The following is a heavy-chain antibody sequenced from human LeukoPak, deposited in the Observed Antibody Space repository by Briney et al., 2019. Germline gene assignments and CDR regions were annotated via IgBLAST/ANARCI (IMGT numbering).Heavy chain of an antibody. J-gene: IGHJ4*02. CDR1: GGSISSHY. D-gene: IGHD1-14*01. Sequence: PSETLSLTCTASGGSISSHYWSWIRQPPGKGLEWIGYIYYSGSTNYNPSLKSRVTISVDTSKNQFSLKLSSVTAADTAVYYCARESPRGSDYWGQGTLVTVSS. CDR2: IYYSGST. V-gene: IGHV4-59*11. CDR3: ARESPRGSDY.